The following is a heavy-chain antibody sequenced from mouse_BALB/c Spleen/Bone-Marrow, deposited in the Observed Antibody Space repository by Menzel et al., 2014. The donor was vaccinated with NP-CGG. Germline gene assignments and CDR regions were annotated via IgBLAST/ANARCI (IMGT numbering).Heavy chain of an antibody. CDR3: ARPKVFALDY. Sequence: VQLQESGAELASPGASVKMSCKASGYTFTDYTIQWVKQRPGQGLEWIGYVNPRSGYANYNQKFKDKAALTADKSSSTAFMQLSSLTSEDPAVYYCARPKVFALDYWGQGTALTFTS. CDR2: VNPRSGYA. D-gene: IGHD1-3*01. CDR1: GYTFTDYT. J-gene: IGHJ2*01. V-gene: IGHV1-4*01.